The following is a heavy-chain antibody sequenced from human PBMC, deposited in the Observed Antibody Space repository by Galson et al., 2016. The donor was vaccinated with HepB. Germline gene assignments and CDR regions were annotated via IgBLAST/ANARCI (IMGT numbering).Heavy chain of an antibody. D-gene: IGHD3-10*02. CDR1: GFPFSEYY. Sequence: SLRLSCAASGFPFSEYYMSWVRQAPGKGLEWISYISHTDGTISYADSVKGRFTISRDNAKSSLFLQMNSLRADDTAMYYCARRDWSSVPIFGLDYYYYAMDVWGQGTTVTVSS. J-gene: IGHJ6*02. V-gene: IGHV3-11*01. CDR2: ISHTDGTI. CDR3: ARRDWSSVPIFGLDYYYYAMDV.